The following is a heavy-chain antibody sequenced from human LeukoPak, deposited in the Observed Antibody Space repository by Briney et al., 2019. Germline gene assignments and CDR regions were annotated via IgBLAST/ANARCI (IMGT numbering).Heavy chain of an antibody. CDR1: GYSISSGYY. D-gene: IGHD5-18*01. CDR2: IYHSGRT. CDR3: ARRGYSYGI. J-gene: IGHJ4*02. Sequence: TSSETLSLTCTVSGYSISSGYYWGWIRQPPGKGLEWIGSIYHSGRTFYNPPLKSRVTISVDTSKNQFSLKLTSVTAADTAVYYCARRGYSYGIWGQGTLVTVSS. V-gene: IGHV4-38-2*02.